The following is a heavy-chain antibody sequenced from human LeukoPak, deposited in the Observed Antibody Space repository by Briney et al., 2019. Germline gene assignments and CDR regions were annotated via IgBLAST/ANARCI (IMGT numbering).Heavy chain of an antibody. D-gene: IGHD2-15*01. CDR1: RYPFTSYA. Sequence: GASVKVSCTASRYPFTSYAMHWVRQAPGQRLEWMGWIHVGNGNTEYSQKFQGRVTITRDTPAITTYMELSSLRSEDTAVYYCARGGGLGPNAPNDCWGQGSLVTVSS. CDR3: ARGGGLGPNAPNDC. V-gene: IGHV1-3*01. J-gene: IGHJ4*02. CDR2: IHVGNGNT.